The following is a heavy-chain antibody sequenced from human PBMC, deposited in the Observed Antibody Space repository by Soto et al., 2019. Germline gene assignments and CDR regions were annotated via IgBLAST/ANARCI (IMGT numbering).Heavy chain of an antibody. J-gene: IGHJ4*02. CDR3: ARDAAIGMNDY. D-gene: IGHD1-20*01. Sequence: QVQLLQSGAEVKKPGASVKVSCKASGYTFTSYGISWVRQAPGQGLEWMGWINAYNGNTKYVQKLQGRVTMTTDTPTCTAYRGVRSLRSGDTVVYYCARDAAIGMNDYWGQGTLVTVSS. CDR2: INAYNGNT. V-gene: IGHV1-18*01. CDR1: GYTFTSYG.